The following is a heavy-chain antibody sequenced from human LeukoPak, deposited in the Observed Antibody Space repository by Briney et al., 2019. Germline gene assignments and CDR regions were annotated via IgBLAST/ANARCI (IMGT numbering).Heavy chain of an antibody. D-gene: IGHD6-6*01. J-gene: IGHJ5*02. CDR3: ARGPQAAARRGRGWFDP. CDR1: GYTFTSYD. CDR2: MNPNSGNT. V-gene: IGHV1-8*03. Sequence: GASVKVSCKASGYTFTSYDINWVRQATGQGLEWMGWMNPNSGNTGYAQKFQGRVTITRNTSISTAYMELSSLRSEDTAVYYCARGPQAAARRGRGWFDPWGQGTLVTVSS.